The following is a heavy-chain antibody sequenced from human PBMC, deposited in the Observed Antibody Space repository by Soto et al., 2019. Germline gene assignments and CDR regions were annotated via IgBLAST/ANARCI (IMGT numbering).Heavy chain of an antibody. CDR2: IKQDGSEK. J-gene: IGHJ4*02. CDR3: ARGKAAGGGGLRFLEWLLWLFDY. CDR1: GFTFSSYG. D-gene: IGHD3-3*01. Sequence: PGGSLRLSCVAAGFTFSSYGRHWVRQAPGKGLEWVANIKQDGSEKYYVDSVKGRFTISRDNAKNSLYLQMNSLRAEDTAVYYCARGKAAGGGGLRFLEWLLWLFDYWGQGTPVTVSS. V-gene: IGHV3-7*03.